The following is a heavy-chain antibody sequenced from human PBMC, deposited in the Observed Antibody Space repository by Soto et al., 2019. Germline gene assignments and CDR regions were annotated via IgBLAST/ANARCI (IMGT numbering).Heavy chain of an antibody. D-gene: IGHD3-22*01. J-gene: IGHJ6*02. CDR3: AVTMTNYYYYGMDV. CDR2: IIPIFGTA. Sequence: QVQLVQSGAEVKKPGSSVKVSCKASGGTFSSYAISWVRQAPGQGLEWMGGIIPIFGTADYAQKFQGRFTSTAGESTSTAYMELSSLRSEDTAVYYCAVTMTNYYYYGMDVWGQVTTVTVSS. CDR1: GGTFSSYA. V-gene: IGHV1-69*12.